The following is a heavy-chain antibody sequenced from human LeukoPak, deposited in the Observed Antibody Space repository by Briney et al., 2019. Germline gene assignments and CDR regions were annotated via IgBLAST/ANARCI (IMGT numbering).Heavy chain of an antibody. V-gene: IGHV1-2*02. D-gene: IGHD3-22*01. CDR3: ARDSYYYDSSGYYYADNWFDP. CDR1: GYTFTGYY. J-gene: IGHJ5*02. Sequence: ASMTVSCKASGYTFTGYYMHWVRQAPGQGLEWMGWINPNSGGTNYAQKFQGRVTMTRDTSISTAYMELSRLRSDDTAVYYCARDSYYYDSSGYYYADNWFDPWGQGTLVTVSS. CDR2: INPNSGGT.